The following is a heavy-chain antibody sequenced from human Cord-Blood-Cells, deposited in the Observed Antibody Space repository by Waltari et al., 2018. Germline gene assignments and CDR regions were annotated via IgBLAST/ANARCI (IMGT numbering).Heavy chain of an antibody. J-gene: IGHJ4*02. CDR3: ANMYNWNYFDY. Sequence: QVQLVESGGGVVQPGRSLRLSCAASGFTFSSYAMPWVRQAPGKGLEWVAVISYDGSNKYYADSVKGRFTISRDNSKNTLYLQMNSLRAEDTAVYYCANMYNWNYFDYWGQGTLVTVSS. CDR2: ISYDGSNK. V-gene: IGHV3-30-3*01. D-gene: IGHD1-20*01. CDR1: GFTFSSYA.